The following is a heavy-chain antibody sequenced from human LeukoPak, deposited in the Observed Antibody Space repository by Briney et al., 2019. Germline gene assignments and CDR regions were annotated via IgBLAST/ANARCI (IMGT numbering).Heavy chain of an antibody. J-gene: IGHJ4*02. Sequence: SETLSLTCTVSGASISPYYWSWIRQPAGKGLEWIGHIYISGSTNYNPSLKSRVTMSLDTSKNQFSLRLHSMTAADTAVYYCAKEGMIRGVIDYWGQGALVTVSS. CDR1: GASISPYY. CDR3: AKEGMIRGVIDY. V-gene: IGHV4-4*07. D-gene: IGHD3-10*01. CDR2: IYISGST.